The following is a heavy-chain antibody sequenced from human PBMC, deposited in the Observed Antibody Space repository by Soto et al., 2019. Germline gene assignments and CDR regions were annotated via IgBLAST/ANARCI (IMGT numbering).Heavy chain of an antibody. CDR1: GFTFSSYS. Sequence: EVQLVESGGGLVKPGGSLRLSCAASGFTFSSYSMNWVRQAPGKGLEWVSSISSSSFSINYADSVKGRFSISRDNAQNSLHLQMNNLRAEDTAVYYCARNESSNIYGMDVWDQGTTVTVSS. CDR2: ISSSSFSI. J-gene: IGHJ6*02. V-gene: IGHV3-21*02. D-gene: IGHD6-6*01. CDR3: ARNESSNIYGMDV.